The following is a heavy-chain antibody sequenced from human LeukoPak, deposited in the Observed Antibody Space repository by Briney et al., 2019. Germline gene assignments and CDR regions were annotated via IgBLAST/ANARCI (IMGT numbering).Heavy chain of an antibody. V-gene: IGHV3-33*01. CDR3: ARDEDSSGYHHWIHY. J-gene: IGHJ4*02. CDR1: GFTFSSYG. CDR2: IWYDGSNK. Sequence: GGSLRLSCAASGFTFSSYGMHWVRQAPGKGLEWVAVIWYDGSNKYYADSVKGRFTISRDNSKNTLYLQMNSLRAEDTAVYYCARDEDSSGYHHWIHYWGQGTLVTVSS. D-gene: IGHD3-22*01.